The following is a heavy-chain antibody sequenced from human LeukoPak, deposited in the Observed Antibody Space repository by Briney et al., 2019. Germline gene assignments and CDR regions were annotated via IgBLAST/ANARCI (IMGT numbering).Heavy chain of an antibody. V-gene: IGHV1-2*02. J-gene: IGHJ4*02. CDR2: INPNSGGA. D-gene: IGHD1-26*01. CDR3: AREGKIVGASFEY. CDR1: GDTFSSYA. Sequence: ASVKVSCKASGDTFSSYAISWVRQAPGQGLEWMGSINPNSGGANFAQNFQGRVTLTRDTSSSTAYLELTRLRSDDTAVYYCAREGKIVGASFEYWGQGTLVPVSS.